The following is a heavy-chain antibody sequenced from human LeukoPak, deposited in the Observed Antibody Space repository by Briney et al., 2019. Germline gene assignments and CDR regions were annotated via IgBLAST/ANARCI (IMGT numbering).Heavy chain of an antibody. CDR3: ARRFPRLVLADYFDY. V-gene: IGHV4-31*03. D-gene: IGHD2/OR15-2a*01. CDR1: GGSISSGGYY. CDR2: IYYSGST. J-gene: IGHJ4*02. Sequence: SETLSLTCTVSGGSISSGGYYWSWIRQHPGKGLEWIGYIYYSGSTYYNPSLKSRVTISVDTSKNQFSLKLSSVTAADTAVYYCARRFPRLVLADYFDYWGQGTLVTVSS.